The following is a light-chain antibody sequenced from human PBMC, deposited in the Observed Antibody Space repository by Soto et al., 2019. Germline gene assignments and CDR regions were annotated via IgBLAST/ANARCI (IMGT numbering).Light chain of an antibody. CDR1: QSISKN. CDR2: GAS. Sequence: EIVLTQSPATLSLSPGERTTLSCRASQSISKNVAWYQQKPGQAPSLLMFGASTRATGIPARFNGSGSGTEFTLTISSLQSEDFAVYYCQQYHNWPLTFGGGTKVDIK. CDR3: QQYHNWPLT. J-gene: IGKJ4*01. V-gene: IGKV3-15*01.